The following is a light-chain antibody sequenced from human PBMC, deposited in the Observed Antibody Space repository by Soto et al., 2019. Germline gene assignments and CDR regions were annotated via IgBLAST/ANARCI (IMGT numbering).Light chain of an antibody. CDR1: QSISSY. V-gene: IGKV1-39*01. J-gene: IGKJ3*01. CDR2: AAS. Sequence: DIQMTQCPSSLSASVGDRVTITCRASQSISSYLNWYQQKPGKAPKLLIYAASSLQSGVPSRFSGSGSGTDFTLTISSLQPEDFATYYCQQLNSYPRVTFGPGTKVDI. CDR3: QQLNSYPRVT.